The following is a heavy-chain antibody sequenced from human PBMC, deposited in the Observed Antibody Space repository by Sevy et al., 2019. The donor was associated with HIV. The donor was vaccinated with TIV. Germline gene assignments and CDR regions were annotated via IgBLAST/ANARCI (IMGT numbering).Heavy chain of an antibody. CDR3: ARDLNRVYYPYYYYGMDV. Sequence: GGSLRLSCAASGFTFSSYAMHWVRQAPGKGLEWVAVISYDGSNKYYADSVKGRFTISRDNSKNTLYLQMNSLRAEDTAVYYCARDLNRVYYPYYYYGMDVWGQGTTVTVSS. V-gene: IGHV3-30-3*01. D-gene: IGHD3-10*01. CDR2: ISYDGSNK. J-gene: IGHJ6*02. CDR1: GFTFSSYA.